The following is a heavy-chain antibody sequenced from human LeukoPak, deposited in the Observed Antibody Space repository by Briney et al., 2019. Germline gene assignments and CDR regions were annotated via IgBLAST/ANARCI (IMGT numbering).Heavy chain of an antibody. CDR2: INYGGNT. CDR1: GGSISSSAYH. CDR3: ARLWSTSCKGGSCPHQPNY. V-gene: IGHV4-39*01. J-gene: IGHJ4*02. Sequence: SETLSLTCTVSGGSISSSAYHWGWLRQPPGKGLEWIGTINYGGNTYYNLSLKSRVIIFLDTSKNRFSLKLSSVTAADTAVYYCARLWSTSCKGGSCPHQPNYWGQGTRVTVPS. D-gene: IGHD2-15*01.